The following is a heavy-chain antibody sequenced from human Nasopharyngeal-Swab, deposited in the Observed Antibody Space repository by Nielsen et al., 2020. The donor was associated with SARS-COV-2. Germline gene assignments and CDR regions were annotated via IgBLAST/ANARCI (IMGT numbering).Heavy chain of an antibody. CDR3: ARGRGYCSSTSCPPVAFDI. CDR1: GFTFSDYY. D-gene: IGHD2-2*01. V-gene: IGHV3-11*01. Sequence: GESLKISCAASGFTFSDYYMNWIRQAPGKGLEWVSYNSSSGSTIYYADSVKGRFTISRDNAKNSLYLQMNSLRAEDTAVYHCARGRGYCSSTSCPPVAFDIWGQGTKVTVSP. CDR2: NSSSGSTI. J-gene: IGHJ3*02.